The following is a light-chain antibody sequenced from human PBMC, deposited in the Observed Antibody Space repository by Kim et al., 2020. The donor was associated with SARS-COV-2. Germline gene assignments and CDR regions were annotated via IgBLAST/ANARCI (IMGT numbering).Light chain of an antibody. CDR3: ETWDSNLWV. V-gene: IGLV4-60*03. CDR1: SGHSSYI. Sequence: QPVLTQSSSASASLGSSVKLTCTLSSGHSSYIIAWHQQQPGKAPRYLMKLEGSGSYNKGSGVPDRFSGSSSGADRYLTISTLQSEDEADYYCETWDSNLWVFGGGTKLTVL. J-gene: IGLJ3*02. CDR2: LEGSGSY.